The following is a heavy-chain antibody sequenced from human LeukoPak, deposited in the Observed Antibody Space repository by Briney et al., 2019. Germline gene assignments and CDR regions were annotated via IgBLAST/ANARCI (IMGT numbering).Heavy chain of an antibody. J-gene: IGHJ4*02. D-gene: IGHD3-10*01. CDR3: VRDDGYYYGSGTYYRH. V-gene: IGHV3-74*01. Sequence: GGSLRLSCAASGFTFRGYGMHWVRQAPGKGLVWVSHISGDESRTTYADSVQGRFTISRDNAKNTLYLQMNSLRVEDTAVYYCVRDDGYYYGSGTYYRHWGQGTLVTVSS. CDR1: GFTFRGYG. CDR2: ISGDESRT.